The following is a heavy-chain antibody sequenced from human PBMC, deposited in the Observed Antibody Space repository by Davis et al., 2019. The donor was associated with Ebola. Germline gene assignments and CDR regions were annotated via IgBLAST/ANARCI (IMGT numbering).Heavy chain of an antibody. J-gene: IGHJ2*01. CDR1: GFTFSSYW. D-gene: IGHD3-10*01. Sequence: GESLKISCAASGFTFSSYWMSWVRQAPGKGLEWVTNIKQDGSEKYYVDSVKGRFTISRDNAKNSLYLQMNSLRAEDTAVYYCARDFPGGDWYFDLWGRGTLVTVSS. CDR3: ARDFPGGDWYFDL. CDR2: IKQDGSEK. V-gene: IGHV3-7*01.